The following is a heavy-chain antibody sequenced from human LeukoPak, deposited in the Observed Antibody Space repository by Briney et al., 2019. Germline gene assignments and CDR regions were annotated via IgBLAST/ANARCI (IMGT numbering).Heavy chain of an antibody. D-gene: IGHD1-26*01. CDR1: GFTFSSYA. V-gene: IGHV3-30-3*01. CDR2: ISHDGSNK. CDR3: AKGGPTGSNYFDF. J-gene: IGHJ4*02. Sequence: GGSLRLSCAASGFTFSSYAMHWVRQAPGKGLEWVAVISHDGSNKYYADSVKGRFTISRDNSKTTLYLQMNSLRADDTAVYYCAKGGPTGSNYFDFWGQGTLVTVSS.